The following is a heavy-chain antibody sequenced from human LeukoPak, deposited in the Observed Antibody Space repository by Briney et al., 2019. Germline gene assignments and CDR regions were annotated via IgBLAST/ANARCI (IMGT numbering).Heavy chain of an antibody. CDR3: ARVDGDPPNYYGMDV. Sequence: ASVKVSCKASGYTFGTYGLSWVRQAPGQGLEWMGWISGFKGNTNYAQKFQGRVTMTTDTSTTTDYIELRSLRSDDTAVYYCARVDGDPPNYYGMDVWGQGTTVTVSS. V-gene: IGHV1-18*01. CDR1: GYTFGTYG. D-gene: IGHD4-17*01. CDR2: ISGFKGNT. J-gene: IGHJ6*02.